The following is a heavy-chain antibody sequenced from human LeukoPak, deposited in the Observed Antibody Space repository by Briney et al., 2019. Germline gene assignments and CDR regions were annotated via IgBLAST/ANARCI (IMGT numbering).Heavy chain of an antibody. CDR3: TRSRVSGSYFDYHSGMDV. Sequence: PSETLSLTCTGSRGPISSHYWGWVRQPPGKGLDWIGYVSFSGTTKYSPSLNSRVTISRDTSKNQFSLRVNSVTAADTAVYYCTRSRVSGSYFDYHSGMDVWGQGTTVIVS. CDR1: RGPISSHY. CDR2: VSFSGTT. J-gene: IGHJ6*02. D-gene: IGHD1-26*01. V-gene: IGHV4-59*11.